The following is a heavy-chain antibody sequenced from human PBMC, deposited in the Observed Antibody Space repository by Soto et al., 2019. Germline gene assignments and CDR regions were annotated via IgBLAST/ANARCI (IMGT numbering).Heavy chain of an antibody. CDR1: GYTFTSYY. Sequence: GASVKVSCKASGYTFTSYYMHWVRQAPGQGLEWMGIINPSGGSTSYAQKFQGRVTMTRDTSTSTVYMVLSSLRSEDTAVYYCASSSGWYAVFDYWGQGTLVTVSS. J-gene: IGHJ4*02. V-gene: IGHV1-46*01. CDR3: ASSSGWYAVFDY. D-gene: IGHD6-19*01. CDR2: INPSGGST.